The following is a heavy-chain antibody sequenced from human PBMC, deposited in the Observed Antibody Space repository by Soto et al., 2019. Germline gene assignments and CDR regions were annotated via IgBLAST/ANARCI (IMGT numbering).Heavy chain of an antibody. J-gene: IGHJ6*02. CDR3: AREQDTAMVYYYYYGMDV. Sequence: PGGSLRLSCAASGFTFSSYAMSWVRQAPGKGLEWVSAISGSGGSTYYADSVKGRFTISRDNSKNTLYLQMNSLRAEGTAVYYCAREQDTAMVYYYYYGMDVWGQGTTVTVSS. D-gene: IGHD5-18*01. V-gene: IGHV3-23*01. CDR1: GFTFSSYA. CDR2: ISGSGGST.